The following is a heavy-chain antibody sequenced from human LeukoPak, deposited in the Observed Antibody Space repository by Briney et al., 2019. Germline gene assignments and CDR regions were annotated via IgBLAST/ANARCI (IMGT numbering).Heavy chain of an antibody. CDR1: GFTFSSYA. CDR2: ISYDGSNK. J-gene: IGHJ4*02. CDR3: ARSRYGYGPSDFDY. D-gene: IGHD5-18*01. V-gene: IGHV3-30*04. Sequence: PGRSLRLSCAASGFTFSSYAMHWVRQAPGKGLEWVAVISYDGSNKYYADSVKGRFTISRDNSKNTLYLQMNSLRAEDTAVYYCARSRYGYGPSDFDYWGQGTLVTVSS.